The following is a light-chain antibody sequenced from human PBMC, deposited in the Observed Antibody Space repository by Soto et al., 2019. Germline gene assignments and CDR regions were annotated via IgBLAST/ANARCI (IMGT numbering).Light chain of an antibody. CDR1: QYINTR. CDR2: QTS. Sequence: EIVLTQSPATLSSFPGDRVTLSCRASQYINTRLAWYQHRPGQAPRLLIYQTSLRAAGIPARFSASGSGTEFTLTISSLQSEDFAVYYCQQYNNWPPKTFGQGTKVDIK. V-gene: IGKV3D-15*01. CDR3: QQYNNWPPKT. J-gene: IGKJ1*01.